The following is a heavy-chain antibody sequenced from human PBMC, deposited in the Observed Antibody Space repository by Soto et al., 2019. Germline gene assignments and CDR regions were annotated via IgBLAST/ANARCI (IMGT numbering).Heavy chain of an antibody. CDR2: INWNRGSI. D-gene: IGHD6-13*01. CDR3: VKDESINWYSGHFRH. Sequence: GGSLRLSCAASGFTFDDYAMHWVRQVPGKGLEWVSGINWNRGSIGYGDSVKGRFAISRDNAKNSLHLQMNSLSAEDTAFYYCVKDESINWYSGHFRHWGQGTLVTVSS. CDR1: GFTFDDYA. J-gene: IGHJ1*01. V-gene: IGHV3-9*01.